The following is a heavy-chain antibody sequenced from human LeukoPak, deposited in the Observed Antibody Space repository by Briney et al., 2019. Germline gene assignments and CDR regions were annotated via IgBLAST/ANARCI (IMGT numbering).Heavy chain of an antibody. V-gene: IGHV3-23*01. Sequence: AGGSLRLSCAASGFTFSSYAMSWVRQAPGRGLEWVSVISDSGATTYYADSVKGRFTISRDNSKNTLYLQMNSLRAEDTAVYYCAREMVAGTFDSWGQGTLVTVSS. CDR3: AREMVAGTFDS. D-gene: IGHD1-7*01. J-gene: IGHJ4*02. CDR1: GFTFSSYA. CDR2: ISDSGATT.